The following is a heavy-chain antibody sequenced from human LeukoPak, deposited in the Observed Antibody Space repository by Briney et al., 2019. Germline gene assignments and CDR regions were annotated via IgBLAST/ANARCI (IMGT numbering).Heavy chain of an antibody. CDR1: GFTLSSYA. CDR2: ISGSADNT. V-gene: IGHV3-23*01. Sequence: GGSLRLSCTASGFTLSSYAMSWVRQARGEGLEWVSTISGSADNTNYAEAVKGRFTISRDNARNSVYLQMNSLRVEDTAVYYCARDPVEWELLLDYWGQGTLVTVSS. D-gene: IGHD1-26*01. J-gene: IGHJ4*02. CDR3: ARDPVEWELLLDY.